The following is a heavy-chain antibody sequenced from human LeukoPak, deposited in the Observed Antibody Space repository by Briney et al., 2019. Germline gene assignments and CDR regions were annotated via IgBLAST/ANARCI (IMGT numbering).Heavy chain of an antibody. V-gene: IGHV4-30-2*01. CDR3: ARSLGGSYYYYYGMDV. J-gene: IGHJ6*02. CDR2: IYHSGST. CDR1: GGSISSGGYY. D-gene: IGHD3-16*01. Sequence: SETLSLTCTVSGGSISSGGYYWSWIRQPPGKGLEWIGYIYHSGSTYYNPSLKSRVTISVDRSKNQFSLKLSSVTAADTAVYYCARSLGGSYYYYYGMDVWGQGTTVTVSS.